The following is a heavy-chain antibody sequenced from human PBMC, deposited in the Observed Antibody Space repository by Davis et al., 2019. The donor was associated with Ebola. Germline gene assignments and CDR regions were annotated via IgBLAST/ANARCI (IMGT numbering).Heavy chain of an antibody. Sequence: PGGSLRLSCAASGFTFSSNSMNWVRQAPGKGLEWVSFISSSSNYIYYADSVKGRFTVSRDNAKNSLYLQMNSLTVEDTAVYYCAKGGSGWPSDYSYGMGVWGKGTTVTVSS. V-gene: IGHV3-21*04. CDR2: ISSSSNYI. J-gene: IGHJ6*04. D-gene: IGHD6-19*01. CDR1: GFTFSSNS. CDR3: AKGGSGWPSDYSYGMGV.